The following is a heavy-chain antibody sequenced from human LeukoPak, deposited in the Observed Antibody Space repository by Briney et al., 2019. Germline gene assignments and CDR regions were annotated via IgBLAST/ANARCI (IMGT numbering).Heavy chain of an antibody. CDR1: GGSISSYY. CDR2: IYYSGST. J-gene: IGHJ2*01. Sequence: PSETLSLTCTVSGGSISSYYWSWIRQPPGKGLEWIGYIYYSGSTNYNPSLKSRVTISVDTSKNQFSLELSSVTAADTAVCYCARAAGDYSWYFDLWGRGTLVTVSS. CDR3: ARAAGDYSWYFDL. V-gene: IGHV4-59*01. D-gene: IGHD4-11*01.